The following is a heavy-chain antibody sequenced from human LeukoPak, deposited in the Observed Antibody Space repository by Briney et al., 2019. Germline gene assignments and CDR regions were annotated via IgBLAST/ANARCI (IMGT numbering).Heavy chain of an antibody. CDR3: ARSPRITMIVGPFHFDY. Sequence: PGGSLRLSCAASGFTFSDYYMSWIRQAPGKGLEWVSYISSSGSTIYYADSVKGRFTISRDNAKNSLYLQMNSLRAEDTAVYYCARSPRITMIVGPFHFDYWGQGTLVTVSS. CDR2: ISSSGSTI. V-gene: IGHV3-11*01. CDR1: GFTFSDYY. D-gene: IGHD3-22*01. J-gene: IGHJ4*02.